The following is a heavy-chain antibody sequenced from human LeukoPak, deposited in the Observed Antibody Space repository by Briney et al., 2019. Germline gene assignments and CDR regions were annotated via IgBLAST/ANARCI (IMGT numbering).Heavy chain of an antibody. CDR2: ISGSGGST. Sequence: GGSLRLSCAASGFTFSSYSMNWVRQAPGKGLEWVSAISGSGGSTYYADSVKGRFTISRDNSKNTLYLQMNSLRAEDTAVYYCAKGRYDFWSGYLTDWGQGTLVTVSS. CDR1: GFTFSSYS. J-gene: IGHJ4*02. D-gene: IGHD3-3*01. V-gene: IGHV3-23*01. CDR3: AKGRYDFWSGYLTD.